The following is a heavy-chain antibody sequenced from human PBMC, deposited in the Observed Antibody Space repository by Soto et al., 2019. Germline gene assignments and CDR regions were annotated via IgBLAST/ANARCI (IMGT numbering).Heavy chain of an antibody. CDR3: VKVAVVGVTRNWFDP. J-gene: IGHJ5*02. CDR2: ISSNGGST. Sequence: EGSLRLSCAASGFTFSSYSMNWVRQAPGKGLEWVSYISSNGGSTYYADSVKGRFTISRDNSKNTLYLQMSSLRAEDTAVYYCVKVAVVGVTRNWFDPWGQGTLVTVSS. V-gene: IGHV3-64D*06. CDR1: GFTFSSYS. D-gene: IGHD1-26*01.